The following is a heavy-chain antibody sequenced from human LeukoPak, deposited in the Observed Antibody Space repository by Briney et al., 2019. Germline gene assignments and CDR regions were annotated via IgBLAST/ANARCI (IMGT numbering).Heavy chain of an antibody. Sequence: PGGSLRLSCTASGFTFGDYAMNWFRQAPGKGLEWVGFIRSKTYGGTGEYAASVKGRFTISRDDSKSIAHLQMNSLKTEDTAVYYCTRSESGTYKRGFDFWGQGTLVTVSS. V-gene: IGHV3-49*03. CDR3: TRSESGTYKRGFDF. CDR1: GFTFGDYA. J-gene: IGHJ4*02. D-gene: IGHD1-26*01. CDR2: IRSKTYGGTG.